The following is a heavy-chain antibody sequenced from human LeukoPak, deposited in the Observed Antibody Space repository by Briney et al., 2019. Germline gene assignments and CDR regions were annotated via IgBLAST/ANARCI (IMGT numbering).Heavy chain of an antibody. D-gene: IGHD2-2*01. J-gene: IGHJ4*02. CDR2: IFYSGNT. Sequence: PSETLSLTCTVSGGSLSSRSYYWGWVPPPPGKGLEWIGSIFYSGNTYYNPSLRNRLTMSVATSKNHFSLKLSDVTATDTAIYYCARHREDIVVVPFDYWGQGTLVIVSS. CDR3: ARHREDIVVVPFDY. V-gene: IGHV4-39*01. CDR1: GGSLSSRSYY.